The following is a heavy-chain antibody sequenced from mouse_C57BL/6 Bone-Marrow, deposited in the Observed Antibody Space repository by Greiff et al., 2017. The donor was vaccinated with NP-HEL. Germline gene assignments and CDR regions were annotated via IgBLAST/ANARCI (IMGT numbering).Heavy chain of an antibody. J-gene: IGHJ4*01. CDR2: IYPGSGST. CDR1: GYTFTSYW. Sequence: QVQLQQPGAELVKPGASVKMSCKASGYTFTSYWITWVKQRPGQGLEWIGDIYPGSGSTNYNEKFKSKATLTVDTSSSTAYMQLSSLTSEDSAVYYGARAEGSSGTGDAMDYWGQGTSVTVSS. V-gene: IGHV1-55*01. CDR3: ARAEGSSGTGDAMDY. D-gene: IGHD3-2*02.